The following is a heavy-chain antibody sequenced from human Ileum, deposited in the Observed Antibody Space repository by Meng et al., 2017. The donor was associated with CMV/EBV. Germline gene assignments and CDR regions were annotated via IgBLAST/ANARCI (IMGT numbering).Heavy chain of an antibody. CDR1: GGSISNYY. D-gene: IGHD3-10*01. J-gene: IGHJ4*02. CDR3: ARNYGSGNWNFFHY. V-gene: IGHV4-4*07. CDR2: IYTSGTT. Sequence: VNRRGSGPGQVKASEALSLTCYVSGGSISNYYWSWIRQPAGKGLEWIAHIYTSGTTNYNPSLKSRVTMSVDTSRNQFSLKLTSVTAADTAVYYCARNYGSGNWNFFHYWGQGTLVTVSS.